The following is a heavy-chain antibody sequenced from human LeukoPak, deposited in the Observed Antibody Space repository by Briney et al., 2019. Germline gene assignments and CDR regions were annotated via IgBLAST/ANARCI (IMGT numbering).Heavy chain of an antibody. CDR3: AKDFYDYDILTCYYWGFDY. CDR1: GFTFSSYG. V-gene: IGHV3-30*02. CDR2: IRYDGSNK. J-gene: IGHJ4*02. Sequence: GGSLRLSCAASGFTFSSYGMHWVRQAPGQGLEWVSFIRYDGSNKYYADSVKGRFTISRDNSENTLYLQMNSLRAEDTAVYYCAKDFYDYDILTCYYWGFDYWGQGTLVTVSS. D-gene: IGHD3-9*01.